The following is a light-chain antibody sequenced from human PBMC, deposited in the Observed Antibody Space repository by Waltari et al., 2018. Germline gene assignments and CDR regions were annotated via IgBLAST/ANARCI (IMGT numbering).Light chain of an antibody. V-gene: IGKV3-11*01. CDR2: DTS. CDR3: QQRHSWPLT. CDR1: QSVGNL. Sequence: EIVLTQSPGTLSLSPGERASLSCRASQSVGNLLAWYQQKLGQAPRLLIFDTSKRATGIPARFSGSGSGTDFTLTINSLEPEDFAVYYCQQRHSWPLTFGGGTKLEIK. J-gene: IGKJ4*01.